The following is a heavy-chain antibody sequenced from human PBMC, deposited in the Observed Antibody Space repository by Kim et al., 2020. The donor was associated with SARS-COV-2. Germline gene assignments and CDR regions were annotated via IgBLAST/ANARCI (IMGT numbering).Heavy chain of an antibody. CDR3: ARARGAAAGNKFDP. V-gene: IGHV4-34*01. Sequence: SETLSLTCAVYGGSFSGYYWSWIRQPPGKGLEWIGEINHSGSTNYNPSLKSRVTISVDTSKNQFSLKLSSVTAADTAVYYCARARGAAAGNKFDPWGQGTLVTVSS. CDR1: GGSFSGYY. CDR2: INHSGST. D-gene: IGHD6-13*01. J-gene: IGHJ5*02.